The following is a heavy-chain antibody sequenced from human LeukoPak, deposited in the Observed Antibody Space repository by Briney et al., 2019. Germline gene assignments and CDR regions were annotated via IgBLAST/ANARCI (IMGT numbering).Heavy chain of an antibody. Sequence: AVSLRLSYSASGFTFSSYEMNWLRQAPGNGLKWVSYISSSGSTIYYADSVKGRFTISRDNAKNSMYMQMNSLRAEDTAVYYCAELGITMIGGVWGKGTTVTISS. D-gene: IGHD3-10*02. CDR1: GFTFSSYE. J-gene: IGHJ6*04. CDR2: ISSSGSTI. V-gene: IGHV3-48*03. CDR3: AELGITMIGGV.